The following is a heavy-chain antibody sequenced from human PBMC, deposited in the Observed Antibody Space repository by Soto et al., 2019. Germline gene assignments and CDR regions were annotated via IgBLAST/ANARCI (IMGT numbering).Heavy chain of an antibody. D-gene: IGHD2-15*01. CDR1: GDSLNNHS. Sequence: PSETLSLTCSVSGDSLNNHSWAWIRQSPGKGLEWIGNIYDSGSTKYSPALKSRVSMSVGTSKNLFSLKMTSVTAADTAVYYCARSSFVPVDYFDFCGQGTVVTVSS. V-gene: IGHV4-59*11. J-gene: IGHJ4*02. CDR2: IYDSGST. CDR3: ARSSFVPVDYFDF.